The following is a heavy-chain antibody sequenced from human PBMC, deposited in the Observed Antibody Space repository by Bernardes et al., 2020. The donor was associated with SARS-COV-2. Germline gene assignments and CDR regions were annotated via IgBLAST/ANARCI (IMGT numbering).Heavy chain of an antibody. D-gene: IGHD2-15*01. CDR2: IDQDGSEK. Sequence: VGSLILSCAASGFTFSNYWMNWVRQAPGQGPEWVANIDQDGSEKYYVDSVKGRFTISRDNAKNSLFLQMDSLTADDTAVYYCARDFGGPSDYWGQGTLVTVSS. CDR1: GFTFSNYW. CDR3: ARDFGGPSDY. J-gene: IGHJ4*02. V-gene: IGHV3-7*01.